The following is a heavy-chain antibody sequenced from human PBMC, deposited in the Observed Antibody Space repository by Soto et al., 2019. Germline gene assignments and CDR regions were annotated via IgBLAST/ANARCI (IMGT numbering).Heavy chain of an antibody. Sequence: ASVKVSCKASGYTFTSYYMHWVRQAPGQGLEWMGRINPNSGSTNYAQKFQGRVTMTRDTSISTAYMELSRLRSDDAAVYYCARDWNDDGFDYWGQGTLVTVSS. CDR3: ARDWNDDGFDY. CDR1: GYTFTSYY. D-gene: IGHD1-1*01. V-gene: IGHV1-2*02. CDR2: INPNSGST. J-gene: IGHJ4*02.